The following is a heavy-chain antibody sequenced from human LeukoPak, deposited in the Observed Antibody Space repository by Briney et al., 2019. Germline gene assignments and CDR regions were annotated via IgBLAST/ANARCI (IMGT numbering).Heavy chain of an antibody. J-gene: IGHJ4*02. CDR2: ISGSGRSI. CDR3: AKDFSVVVTAIVDY. V-gene: IGHV3-23*01. D-gene: IGHD2-21*02. Sequence: AISGSGRSIYYADSVKGRLTITRDNSKNTLDLQMNSLRAEDTAVYYCAKDFSVVVTAIVDYWGQGTLVTVSS.